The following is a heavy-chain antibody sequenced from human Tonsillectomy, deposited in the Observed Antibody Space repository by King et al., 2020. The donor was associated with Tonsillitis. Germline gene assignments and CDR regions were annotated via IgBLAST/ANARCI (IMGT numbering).Heavy chain of an antibody. CDR1: GGSISSYY. D-gene: IGHD3-10*01. J-gene: IGHJ4*02. CDR3: AGVPGVRGPAGY. Sequence: QLQESGPGLVKPSETLSLTCTVSGGSISSYYWSWIRQPPGKGVEWVGYIYYSGSTNYNPSLKRRVTTSLETSKNPFSLKLRSVTAADTAVYYCAGVPGVRGPAGYWGQGTLVTVSS. V-gene: IGHV4-59*01. CDR2: IYYSGST.